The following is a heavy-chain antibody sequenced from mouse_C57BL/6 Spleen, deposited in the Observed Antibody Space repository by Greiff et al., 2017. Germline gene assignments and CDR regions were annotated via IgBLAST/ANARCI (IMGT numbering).Heavy chain of an antibody. V-gene: IGHV5-9*01. J-gene: IGHJ3*01. Sequence: EVKLVESGGGLVKPGGSLKLSCAASGFTFSSYTMSWVRQTPEKRLEWVATISGGGGNTHYPDSVKGRFTISRDNAKNTLYLQMSSLRSEDTALYYCARQGQLRPAWFAYWGQGTLVTVSA. CDR1: GFTFSSYT. CDR2: ISGGGGNT. D-gene: IGHD3-2*02. CDR3: ARQGQLRPAWFAY.